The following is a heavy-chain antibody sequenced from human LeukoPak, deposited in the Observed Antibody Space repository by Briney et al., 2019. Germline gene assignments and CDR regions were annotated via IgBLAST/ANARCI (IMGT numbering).Heavy chain of an antibody. Sequence: PSETLSLTCSVSGGSIISSNYYWGWIRQPPGKGLEWIGSIYQSGSASSYYNPSLKSRVTISGDTSKNQFFLRLSSVTAADTAVYYCASTLRFLPYRRFDYWGQGTLVTVPS. J-gene: IGHJ4*02. CDR2: IYQSGSASS. CDR3: ASTLRFLPYRRFDY. V-gene: IGHV4-39*01. D-gene: IGHD3-3*01. CDR1: GGSIISSNYY.